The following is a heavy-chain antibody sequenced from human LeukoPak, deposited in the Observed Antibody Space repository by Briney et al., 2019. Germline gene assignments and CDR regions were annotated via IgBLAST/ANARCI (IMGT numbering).Heavy chain of an antibody. CDR2: INSDGSIT. V-gene: IGHV3-74*01. Sequence: PGGSLRLSCAASGFTFSSHWMHWVRQAPGKGLVWVSRINSDGSITSYADSVKGRFTISRDNAKNTLYLQMNSLRAEDTAVYYCARGYYDSNDSNRSNWFDPWGQGTLVTVSS. CDR3: ARGYYDSNDSNRSNWFDP. J-gene: IGHJ5*02. CDR1: GFTFSSHW. D-gene: IGHD3-22*01.